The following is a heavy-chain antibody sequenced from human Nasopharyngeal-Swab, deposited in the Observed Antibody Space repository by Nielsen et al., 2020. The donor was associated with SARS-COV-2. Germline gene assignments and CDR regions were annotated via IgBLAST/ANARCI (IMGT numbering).Heavy chain of an antibody. D-gene: IGHD6-19*01. CDR3: ARVKAARQYSSGWYFDPGEGSNGYYFDY. CDR2: INHSGST. V-gene: IGHV4-34*01. Sequence: SETLSLTCAVYGGSFSGYYWSWIRQPPGKGLEWIGEINHSGSTNYNPSLKSRVTISVDTSKNQFSLKLSSVTAADTAVYYCARVKAARQYSSGWYFDPGEGSNGYYFDYWGQGTLVTVSS. CDR1: GGSFSGYY. J-gene: IGHJ4*02.